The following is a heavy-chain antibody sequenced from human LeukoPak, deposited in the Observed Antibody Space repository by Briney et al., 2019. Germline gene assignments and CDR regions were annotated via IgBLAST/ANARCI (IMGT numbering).Heavy chain of an antibody. V-gene: IGHV3-30-3*01. CDR3: ARVHGSGTYYKGYSYYGMDL. CDR1: GYTFSSYT. J-gene: IGHJ6*02. D-gene: IGHD3-10*01. CDR2: ISSGGGEK. Sequence: PGGSLRLSCAASGYTFSSYTMHWVRQGPGKGLESVAIISSGGGEKYYADSVKGRFTISRANSKNTLSLQMDSLRPEDTAVYYCARVHGSGTYYKGYSYYGMDLWGQGTTVTVSS.